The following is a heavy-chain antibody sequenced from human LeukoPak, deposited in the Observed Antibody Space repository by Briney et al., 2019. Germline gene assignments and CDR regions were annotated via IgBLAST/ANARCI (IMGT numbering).Heavy chain of an antibody. CDR3: ARGPYCGGDCYFAN. CDR1: GGPISSYY. D-gene: IGHD2-21*02. Sequence: SEALSLTCTVSGGPISSYYWSWIRQPAGKGLEWIGRIYTSGSIYYNPSLKSRVTMSLDTSKNQFSLRLTSVTAADTAVYFCARGPYCGGDCYFANWGQGTLVTVSS. J-gene: IGHJ4*02. CDR2: IYTSGSI. V-gene: IGHV4-4*07.